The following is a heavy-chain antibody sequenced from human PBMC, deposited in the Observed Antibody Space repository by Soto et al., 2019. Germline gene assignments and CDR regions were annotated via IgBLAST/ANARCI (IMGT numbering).Heavy chain of an antibody. J-gene: IGHJ6*02. V-gene: IGHV3-30*18. CDR3: AKARVLLVPAAKTAYYYGMDV. CDR1: GFAVSYYG. D-gene: IGHD2-2*01. Sequence: QGQLVESGGGVVQPGRSLRLSCAASGFAVSYYGIHWVRQAPGKGLEWVAVISYDGSNTYYADSVRGRFTISRENSKNTLYLQMNRLRAEYTAVYYCAKARVLLVPAAKTAYYYGMDVWGQGATVTVSS. CDR2: ISYDGSNT.